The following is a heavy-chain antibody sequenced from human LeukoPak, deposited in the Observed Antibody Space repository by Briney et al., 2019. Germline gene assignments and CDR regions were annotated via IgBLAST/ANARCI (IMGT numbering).Heavy chain of an antibody. J-gene: IGHJ3*01. CDR3: AKEAGQDYGALDAFDV. CDR1: GFTFSIYS. D-gene: IGHD4-17*01. CDR2: IGGSSSSL. Sequence: GGSLRLSCAASGFTFSIYSMNWVRQAPGKGLEWVSSIGGSSSSLYYAESVKGRFTISRDNAKNSLYLQMNSQRAEDTAVYYCAKEAGQDYGALDAFDVWGQGTMVTVSS. V-gene: IGHV3-21*01.